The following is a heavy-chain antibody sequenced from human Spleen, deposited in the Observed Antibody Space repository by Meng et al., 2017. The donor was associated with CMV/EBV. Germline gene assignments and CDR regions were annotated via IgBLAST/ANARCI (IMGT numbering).Heavy chain of an antibody. Sequence: QVQLVESGGGVVKPGGSLSLPCAASGFTFSDYYMSWIRQAPGKGLEWVSYISSSSSYTNYADSVKGRFTISRDNAKNSLYLQMNSLRAEDTAVYYCARDCLDSSPGNLFDPWGQGTLVTVSS. CDR2: ISSSSSYT. J-gene: IGHJ5*02. CDR3: ARDCLDSSPGNLFDP. CDR1: GFTFSDYY. D-gene: IGHD3-22*01. V-gene: IGHV3-11*05.